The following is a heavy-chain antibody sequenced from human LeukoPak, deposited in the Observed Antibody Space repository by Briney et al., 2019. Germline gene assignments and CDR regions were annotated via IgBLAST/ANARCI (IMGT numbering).Heavy chain of an antibody. Sequence: GSLRLSCAAPGFIFDNYAIHWVRQAPGKGLEWVSLISGDGGSTFYADSVRGRFTISRDNTRKSLSLQMSSLRSEDTALYYCARESETSGWYDYWGQGTLVAVSS. CDR3: ARESETSGWYDY. D-gene: IGHD6-19*01. CDR1: GFIFDNYA. CDR2: ISGDGGST. V-gene: IGHV3-43*02. J-gene: IGHJ4*02.